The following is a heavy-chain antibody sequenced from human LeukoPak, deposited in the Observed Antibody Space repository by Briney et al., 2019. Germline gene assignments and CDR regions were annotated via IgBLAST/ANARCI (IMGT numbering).Heavy chain of an antibody. V-gene: IGHV3-53*01. Sequence: GWSLRLSCAASGFSVSSNYMTWVRQAPGKGLEWVSLIYSAGSTYYADSVKGRFTISRDNSKNTLYLQMNSLRADDTAVYYCVKDHSGGYRTVTIDYWGQGALVTVSS. CDR1: GFSVSSNY. J-gene: IGHJ4*02. D-gene: IGHD5-12*01. CDR2: IYSAGST. CDR3: VKDHSGGYRTVTIDY.